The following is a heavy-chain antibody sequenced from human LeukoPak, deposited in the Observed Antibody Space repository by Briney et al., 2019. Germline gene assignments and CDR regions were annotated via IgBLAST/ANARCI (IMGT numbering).Heavy chain of an antibody. CDR3: ARYYYDSDGFYIPPV. CDR1: GGSISSDDYS. J-gene: IGHJ1*01. CDR2: IYHSGSA. Sequence: SETLSLICAVSGGSISSDDYSWSWIRQPPGRGLEWIGYIYHSGSASYNPSLKNRISMSVDMSKNQFSLRLTSVTAADTAVYYCARYYYDSDGFYIPPVWGQGTLVTVSS. V-gene: IGHV4-30-2*01. D-gene: IGHD3-22*01.